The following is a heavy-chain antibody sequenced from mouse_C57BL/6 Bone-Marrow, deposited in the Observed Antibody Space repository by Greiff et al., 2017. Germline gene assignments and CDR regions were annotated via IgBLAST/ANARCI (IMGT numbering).Heavy chain of an antibody. Sequence: QVQLQQPGAELVKPGASVKLSCKASGYTFTSYWMHWVKQRPGQGLEWIGMIHPNSGSTNYNEKFKSKATLTVDKSSSTAYMQLRSLTSDDSAVYYCAPLLTWFAYWGQGTLVTVSA. CDR1: GYTFTSYW. CDR2: IHPNSGST. CDR3: APLLTWFAY. V-gene: IGHV1-64*01. J-gene: IGHJ3*01. D-gene: IGHD2-1*01.